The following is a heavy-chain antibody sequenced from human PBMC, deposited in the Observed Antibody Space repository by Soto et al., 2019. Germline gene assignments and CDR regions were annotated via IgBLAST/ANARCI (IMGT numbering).Heavy chain of an antibody. Sequence: QVQLVQSGAEVKKPGASVKVSCKASGYTFTSSDITWVRQATGQGLEWMGWMNPNRGNTGYAQKFQGRVTMTRNTSIRAAYMELSSLRSEHTAVYSCARGGCIGTSCYPYYYAMDVWGQGTTVTVSS. CDR1: GYTFTSSD. CDR2: MNPNRGNT. D-gene: IGHD2-2*01. J-gene: IGHJ6*02. V-gene: IGHV1-8*01. CDR3: ARGGCIGTSCYPYYYAMDV.